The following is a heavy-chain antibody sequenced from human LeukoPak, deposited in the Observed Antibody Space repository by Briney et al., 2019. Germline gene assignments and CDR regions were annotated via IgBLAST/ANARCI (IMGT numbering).Heavy chain of an antibody. V-gene: IGHV3-66*01. CDR3: ARDEYYYGMDV. CDR2: IYSGGST. J-gene: IGHJ6*02. Sequence: GGSLRLSCAASGITVSQNDMSWVRQAPGKGLEWVSVIYSGGSTYYADSVKGRFTISRDNSKNTLYLQMNSLRAEDTAVYYCARDEYYYGMDVWGQGTTVTVSS. CDR1: GITVSQND.